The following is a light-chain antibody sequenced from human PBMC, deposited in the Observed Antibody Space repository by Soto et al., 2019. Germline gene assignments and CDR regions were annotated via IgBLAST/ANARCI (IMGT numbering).Light chain of an antibody. CDR1: QSVSSSY. V-gene: IGKV3-20*01. CDR3: QQYGRSPRT. Sequence: EICLTQSPGTLSLSPGERATLSCRASQSVSSSYLAWYQQKPGQAPRLLIYGASSRATGIPDRFSGSGSATDFTLTISRLEPEDFAVYYCQQYGRSPRTFGQGTKVDIK. CDR2: GAS. J-gene: IGKJ1*01.